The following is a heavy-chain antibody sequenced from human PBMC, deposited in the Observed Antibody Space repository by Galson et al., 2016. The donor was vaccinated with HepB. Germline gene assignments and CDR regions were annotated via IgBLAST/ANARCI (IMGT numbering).Heavy chain of an antibody. J-gene: IGHJ3*02. Sequence: SLRLSCAASGFTFDNYGMHWVRQAPGKGLKWVAVISFDGSDKFYAESVKGRFTISRDNSKSTLYLQMNSLRTEDTAVYFCAKNLEEGFDIWGQGTMVTVSS. CDR3: AKNLEEGFDI. CDR2: ISFDGSDK. CDR1: GFTFDNYG. V-gene: IGHV3-30*18.